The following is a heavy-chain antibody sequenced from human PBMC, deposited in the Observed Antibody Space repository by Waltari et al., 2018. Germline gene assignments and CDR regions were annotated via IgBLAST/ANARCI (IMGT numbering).Heavy chain of an antibody. CDR3: ASDPAPASWYSSGWTPFDY. D-gene: IGHD6-19*01. CDR1: GGTFSSYA. Sequence: QVQLVQSGAEVKKPGSSVTVSCKASGGTFSSYAISWVRQAPGQGLEWMGGIIPIFGTANYAQKFQGRVTITADESTSTAYMELSSLRSEDTAVYYCASDPAPASWYSSGWTPFDYWGQGTLVTVSS. J-gene: IGHJ4*02. V-gene: IGHV1-69*13. CDR2: IIPIFGTA.